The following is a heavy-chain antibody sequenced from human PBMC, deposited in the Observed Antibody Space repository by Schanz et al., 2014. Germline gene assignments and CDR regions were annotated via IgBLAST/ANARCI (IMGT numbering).Heavy chain of an antibody. Sequence: QVHLVQSGAEVKRPGATVKVSCKASGYIFINSGISWVRQAPGQGLEWMGWISVYNHNKEYDQKFQGRVTMTTDTSTSTAYMALTDLRSDDTAVYYCARDRRFFDRDDLYYFDSWGQGTLGTVSS. CDR2: ISVYNHNK. V-gene: IGHV1-18*01. D-gene: IGHD3-3*01. J-gene: IGHJ4*02. CDR3: ARDRRFFDRDDLYYFDS. CDR1: GYIFINSG.